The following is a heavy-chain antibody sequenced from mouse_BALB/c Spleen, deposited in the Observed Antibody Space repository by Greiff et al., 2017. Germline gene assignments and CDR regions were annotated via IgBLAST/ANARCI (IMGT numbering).Heavy chain of an antibody. CDR2: ISSGGSYT. J-gene: IGHJ4*01. V-gene: IGHV5-6*02. D-gene: IGHD2-3*01. CDR1: GFTFSSYG. Sequence: DVKLVESGGDLVKPGGSLKLSCAASGFTFSSYGMSWVRQTPDKRLEWVATISSGGSYTYYPDSVKGRFTISRDNAKNTLYLQMSSLKSEDTAMYYCARDGYYGGYYAMDYWGQGTSVTVSS. CDR3: ARDGYYGGYYAMDY.